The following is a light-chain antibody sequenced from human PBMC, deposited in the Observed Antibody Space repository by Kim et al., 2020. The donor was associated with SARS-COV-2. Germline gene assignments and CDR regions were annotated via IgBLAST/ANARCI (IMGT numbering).Light chain of an antibody. V-gene: IGKV1-5*03. J-gene: IGKJ4*01. CDR1: QGNSSR. CDR3: QQYKSYPVT. CDR2: KAS. Sequence: ATVGDSVTITCRASQGNSSRVAWYKQKPGKGHKLLIYKASSLESGVPSRFGGSESGTEFTLTISSLQPDDFATYYCQQYKSYPVTFGGGTKVDIK.